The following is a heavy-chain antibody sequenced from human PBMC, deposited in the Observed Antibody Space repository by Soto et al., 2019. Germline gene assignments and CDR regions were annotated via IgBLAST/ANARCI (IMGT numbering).Heavy chain of an antibody. D-gene: IGHD3-3*01. CDR1: GFTFSSYW. J-gene: IGHJ4*02. V-gene: IGHV3-7*01. CDR3: ARDLCEFWSRYCLFDLGPDY. CDR2: IKQDGSEK. Sequence: GGSLRLSCAASGFTFSSYWMSWVRQAPGKGLEWVANIKQDGSEKYYVDSVKGRFTIYRDNAKNSLYLQMNSLRAEDTAVYYCARDLCEFWSRYCLFDLGPDYWGQGTLVTVSS.